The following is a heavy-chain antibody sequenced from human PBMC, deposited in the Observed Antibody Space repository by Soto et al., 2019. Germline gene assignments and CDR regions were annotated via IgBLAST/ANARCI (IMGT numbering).Heavy chain of an antibody. CDR1: GFNFGNHG. J-gene: IGHJ4*02. Sequence: GGSLRLSCAASGFNFGNHGMHWVRQARGKGLEWVALISFDDSNKKYADSVKGRFTISRDNSRNMLFLQMNSLRPDDTAVYYCVSTGPDWGQGTQVTVSS. CDR2: ISFDDSNK. D-gene: IGHD3-10*01. CDR3: VSTGPD. V-gene: IGHV3-30*03.